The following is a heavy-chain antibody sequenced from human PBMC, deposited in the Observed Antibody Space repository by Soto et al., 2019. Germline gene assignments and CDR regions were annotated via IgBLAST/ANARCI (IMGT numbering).Heavy chain of an antibody. CDR1: GYTFNSYY. J-gene: IGHJ4*02. Sequence: QVQLVQSGAEVKKPGASVKVSCKASGYTFNSYYIHWVRQAPGQGLEWMGWINPNCDVTGYAQSFQDWVTMTGDMSITTAYMALTRLRYDDTAVYSCVRVGFNSHSDFDYWGQGTLITVSS. D-gene: IGHD2-21*01. V-gene: IGHV1-2*04. CDR2: INPNCDVT. CDR3: VRVGFNSHSDFDY.